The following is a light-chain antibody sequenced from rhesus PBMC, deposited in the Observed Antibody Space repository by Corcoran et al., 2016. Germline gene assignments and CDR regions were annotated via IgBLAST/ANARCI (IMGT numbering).Light chain of an antibody. V-gene: IGKV1-36*02. CDR3: LQGYSTPYS. CDR2: AAS. CDR1: QGISDY. Sequence: DIQMTQSPSSLSASVGDRVTVTCRASQGISDYLSWYQQKPGKAPKRLLYAASSLESGVPSRFSGNGSGTEFTRTLSSLQPEDFAAYYCLQGYSTPYSFGQGTKVEIK. J-gene: IGKJ2*01.